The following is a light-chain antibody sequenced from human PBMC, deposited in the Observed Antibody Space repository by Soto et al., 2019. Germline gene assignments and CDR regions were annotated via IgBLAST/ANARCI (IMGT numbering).Light chain of an antibody. V-gene: IGKV3-11*01. Sequence: EIVLTQSPGTLSLSPGERATLSCRASQSVSSYLAWYQQKPGQAPRLLIYDAANRATGIPARFSRSGSGTDFTLTISSLEPEDFAVYYCQQRSDWPPGTSFGQGTRLEIK. CDR3: QQRSDWPPGTS. CDR2: DAA. CDR1: QSVSSY. J-gene: IGKJ5*01.